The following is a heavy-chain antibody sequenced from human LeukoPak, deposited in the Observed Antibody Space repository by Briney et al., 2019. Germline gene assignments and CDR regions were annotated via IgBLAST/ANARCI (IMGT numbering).Heavy chain of an antibody. CDR3: AKGEGSGYLRAFDI. Sequence: GGSLRLSCAASGFTFDDYAMHWVRQASGKGLEWVSGISWNSGSIGYADSVKGRFTISRENAKNSLYLKMNSLRAEDTALYYCAKGEGSGYLRAFDIWGQGTMVTVSS. CDR2: ISWNSGSI. CDR1: GFTFDDYA. J-gene: IGHJ3*02. D-gene: IGHD3-22*01. V-gene: IGHV3-9*01.